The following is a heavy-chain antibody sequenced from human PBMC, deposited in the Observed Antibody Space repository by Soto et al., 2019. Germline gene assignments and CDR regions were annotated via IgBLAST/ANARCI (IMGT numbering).Heavy chain of an antibody. CDR2: IFSGGST. D-gene: IGHD5-18*01. CDR1: GFTVSSNY. CDR3: ARGARAYSYRSPTFDY. V-gene: IGHV3-66*01. Sequence: EVQLVESGGGLVHPGGSLRLSCAASGFTVSSNYMTWVRQAPGKGLEWVSIIFSGGSTYYADSVRGRFTISRDNSKNTLYLQMNNLSTEDMAMYYCARGARAYSYRSPTFDYWGQGTLVTVSS. J-gene: IGHJ4*02.